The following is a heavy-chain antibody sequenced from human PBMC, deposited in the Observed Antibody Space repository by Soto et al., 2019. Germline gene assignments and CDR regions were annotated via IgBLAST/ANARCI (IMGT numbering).Heavy chain of an antibody. Sequence: QVQLVETGGGVVQSGRSLRLSCAASGFTFSSYGIQWVRQAPGKGLEWVALISDDGSNKYYADSVEGRFTTSRDNSNNTLYLQMNSLKPEDTAVYYCAKELYGQLGLEDYGLDVWGQGTTGTVSS. J-gene: IGHJ6*02. CDR3: AKELYGQLGLEDYGLDV. CDR2: ISDDGSNK. D-gene: IGHD5-18*01. CDR1: GFTFSSYG. V-gene: IGHV3-30*18.